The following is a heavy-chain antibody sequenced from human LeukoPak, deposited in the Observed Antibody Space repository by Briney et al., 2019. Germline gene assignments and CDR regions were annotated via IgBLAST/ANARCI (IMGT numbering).Heavy chain of an antibody. CDR3: ARVSLVRGAPDYYFDY. D-gene: IGHD3-10*01. V-gene: IGHV4-39*07. J-gene: IGHJ4*02. CDR1: GGSISSSSYY. Sequence: SETLSLTCTVSGGSISSSSYYWGWIRQPPGKGLERIGSIYYSGSTNYNPSLKSRVTMSVDTSKNQFSLKLSSVTAADTAVYYCARVSLVRGAPDYYFDYWGQGTLVTVSS. CDR2: IYYSGST.